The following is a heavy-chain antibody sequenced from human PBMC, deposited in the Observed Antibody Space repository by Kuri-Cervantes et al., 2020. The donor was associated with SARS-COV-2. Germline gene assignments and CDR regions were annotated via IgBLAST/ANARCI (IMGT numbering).Heavy chain of an antibody. CDR2: IKSKTDGGTT. V-gene: IGHV3-15*01. CDR1: GFTFSAHG. D-gene: IGHD3-3*01. Sequence: GESLKISCAGSGFTFSAHGMTWVRQAPGKGLEWVGRIKSKTDGGTTDYAAPVKGRFTISRDDSKNTLYLQMNSLKTEDTAVYYCTTGQVYDFWSGYSRSVDYWGQGTLVTVSS. J-gene: IGHJ4*02. CDR3: TTGQVYDFWSGYSRSVDY.